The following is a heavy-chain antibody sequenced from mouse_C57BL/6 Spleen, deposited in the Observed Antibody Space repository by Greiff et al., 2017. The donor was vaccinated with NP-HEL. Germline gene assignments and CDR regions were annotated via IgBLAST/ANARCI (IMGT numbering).Heavy chain of an antibody. CDR2: IDPETGGT. V-gene: IGHV1-15*01. Sequence: VQLQQSGAELVRPGASVTLSCKASGYTFTDYEMHWVKQTPVHGLEWIGAIDPETGGTAYNQKFKGKAILTADKSSSTAYMELRSLTSEDSAVYYRTDDYYRVPWFAYRGQGTLVTVPA. CDR1: GYTFTDYE. J-gene: IGHJ3*01. D-gene: IGHD2-3*01. CDR3: TDDYYRVPWFAY.